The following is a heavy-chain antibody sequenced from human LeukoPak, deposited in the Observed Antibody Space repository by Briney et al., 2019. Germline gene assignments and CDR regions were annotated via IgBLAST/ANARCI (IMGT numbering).Heavy chain of an antibody. J-gene: IGHJ4*02. CDR3: AATYYYDSSGYHWDY. Sequence: ASVKVSCKASGYTFTSYYMHWVRQAPEQGLEWMGGIIPIFGTANYAQKFQGRVTITADKSTSTAYMELSSLRSEDTAVYYCAATYYYDSSGYHWDYWGQGTLVTVSS. CDR1: GYTFTSYY. D-gene: IGHD3-22*01. CDR2: IIPIFGTA. V-gene: IGHV1-69*06.